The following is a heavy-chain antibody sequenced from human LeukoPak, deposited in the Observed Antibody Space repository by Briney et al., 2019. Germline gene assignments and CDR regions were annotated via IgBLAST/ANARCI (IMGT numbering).Heavy chain of an antibody. Sequence: SETLSLTCAVYGESFSGYYWSWIRQPPGKGLDWIGEINHSGSTNYNPSLKSRVTISVDTSKKQFSLKLSSVTAADTAVYYCARDPGWFDPWGQGTLVTVSS. CDR2: INHSGST. CDR3: ARDPGWFDP. CDR1: GESFSGYY. V-gene: IGHV4-34*01. J-gene: IGHJ5*02.